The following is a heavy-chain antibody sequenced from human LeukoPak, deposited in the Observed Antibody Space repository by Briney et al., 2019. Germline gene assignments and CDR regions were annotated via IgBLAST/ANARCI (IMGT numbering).Heavy chain of an antibody. V-gene: IGHV1-18*01. CDR1: GYTFTSYG. D-gene: IGHD6-13*01. CDR3: ARVQQLVRAYRWFDP. Sequence: ASVKVSCKASGYTFTSYGISWVRQAPGQGLEWMGWISAYNGNTNYAQKLQGRVTMTTDTSTSTAYMELRSLRSDDTAVYYCARVQQLVRAYRWFDPWGQGTTVTVSS. CDR2: ISAYNGNT. J-gene: IGHJ5*01.